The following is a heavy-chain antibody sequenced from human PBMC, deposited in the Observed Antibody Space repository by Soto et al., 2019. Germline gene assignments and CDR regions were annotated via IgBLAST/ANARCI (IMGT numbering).Heavy chain of an antibody. CDR2: IYSSGTA. Sequence: QVQLQESGPGLVKPSETLSLTCTVSGGSISRYYWSWIRQPPGKGLQWIGNIYSSGTANHNPSLKRRVTISVDTSKNQVSLRLTSVTAADTALYYCARSRSVLAWFDPWGQGTLVTVSS. D-gene: IGHD6-19*01. J-gene: IGHJ5*02. CDR1: GGSISRYY. V-gene: IGHV4-59*01. CDR3: ARSRSVLAWFDP.